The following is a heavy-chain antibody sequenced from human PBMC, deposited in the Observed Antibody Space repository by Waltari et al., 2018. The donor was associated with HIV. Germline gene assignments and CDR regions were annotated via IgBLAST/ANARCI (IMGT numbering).Heavy chain of an antibody. J-gene: IGHJ6*02. V-gene: IGHV1-69*06. Sequence: QVQLVQSGAEVKKPGSSVKVSCKASGGTFSSYAISWVRQAHGQGLEWMGGIIPIFGTANYAQKFQGRVTITADKSTSTAYMELSSLRSEDTAVYYCARSDADTAMVLYYYYYGMDVWGQGTTVTVSS. D-gene: IGHD5-18*01. CDR3: ARSDADTAMVLYYYYYGMDV. CDR1: GGTFSSYA. CDR2: IIPIFGTA.